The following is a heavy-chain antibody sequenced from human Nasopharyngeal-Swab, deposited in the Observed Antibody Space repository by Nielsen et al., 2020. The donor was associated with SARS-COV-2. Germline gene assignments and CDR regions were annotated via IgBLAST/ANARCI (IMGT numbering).Heavy chain of an antibody. J-gene: IGHJ4*02. CDR2: ISSSGVST. CDR3: AKSLTLFGVIPE. V-gene: IGHV3-23*01. CDR1: GFTFSGYA. Sequence: GESLKISCEASGFTFSGYAMSWVRQAPGKGLAWVSSISSSGVSTYYADSVRGRFTISRDNAKNTIYLQMNSLRAEDTAVYFCAKSLTLFGVIPEWGQGTLVTVSS. D-gene: IGHD3-3*01.